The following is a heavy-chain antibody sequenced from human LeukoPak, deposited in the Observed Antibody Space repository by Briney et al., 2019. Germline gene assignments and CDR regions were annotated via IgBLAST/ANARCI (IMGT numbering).Heavy chain of an antibody. J-gene: IGHJ4*02. D-gene: IGHD3-22*01. CDR3: ARVLGYYYDSRGHDY. Sequence: GGSLRLSCAASGFIFSSYNMNWVRQAPGKGLEWVSSISTSSSYIYYADSVKGRCTISRDNAKNSLYLQMNSLRGEDTAVYYCARVLGYYYDSRGHDYWGQGTLVTVSS. CDR1: GFIFSSYN. CDR2: ISTSSSYI. V-gene: IGHV3-21*01.